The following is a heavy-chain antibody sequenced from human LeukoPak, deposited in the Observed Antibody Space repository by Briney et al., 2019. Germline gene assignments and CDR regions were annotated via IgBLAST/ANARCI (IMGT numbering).Heavy chain of an antibody. V-gene: IGHV3-30*02. CDR2: IRYDGSNK. J-gene: IGHJ4*02. CDR3: PKDRGIAALTAYFDY. Sequence: GGSLRLSCAASGFTFSSYGMHWVRQAPGKGLEWVAFIRYDGSNKYYADSVKGRFTISRDNSKNTLYLQMNSLRAEDTAVYYCPKDRGIAALTAYFDYWGQGTLVTVSS. CDR1: GFTFSSYG. D-gene: IGHD6-6*01.